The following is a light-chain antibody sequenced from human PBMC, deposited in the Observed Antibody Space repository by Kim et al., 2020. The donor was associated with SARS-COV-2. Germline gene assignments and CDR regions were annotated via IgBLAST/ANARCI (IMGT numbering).Light chain of an antibody. CDR2: QDN. CDR1: KLGDKY. V-gene: IGLV3-1*01. Sequence: SVSPGQTASITCSGDKLGDKYACWYQQKPGQSPVLVIYQDNKRPSGIPERFSGSNSGNTATLTISETQAMDEADYYCQAWDSSTKVFGTGTKVTVL. CDR3: QAWDSSTKV. J-gene: IGLJ1*01.